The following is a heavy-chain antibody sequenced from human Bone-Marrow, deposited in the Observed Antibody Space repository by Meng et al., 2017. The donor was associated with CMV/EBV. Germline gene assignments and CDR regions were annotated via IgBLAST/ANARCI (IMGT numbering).Heavy chain of an antibody. CDR3: ARGGDDYGDSNEDYGMDV. CDR1: GGSISSYY. Sequence: GSLRLSCTVSGGSISSYYWSWIRQPPGKGLEWIGYIDYSGSTNYNPSLKSRVTISVDTSKNQFSPKLSSVTAADTAVYYCARGGDDYGDSNEDYGMDVWGQGTTVTVSS. J-gene: IGHJ6*02. D-gene: IGHD4-17*01. V-gene: IGHV4-59*01. CDR2: IDYSGST.